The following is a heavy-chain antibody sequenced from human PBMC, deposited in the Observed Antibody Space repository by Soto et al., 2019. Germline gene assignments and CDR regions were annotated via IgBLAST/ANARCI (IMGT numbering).Heavy chain of an antibody. J-gene: IGHJ2*01. CDR3: ARPLQSWPGGWYFDL. CDR1: GGTFSSYS. D-gene: IGHD1-1*01. CDR2: IIPIFGTA. Sequence: QVQLVQSGAEVKKPGSSVKVSCKASGGTFSSYSINWVRQAPGQGLEWMGGIIPIFGTANYAQKFQGRVTLTADESTSTAHMELSSLRNEDTDVYYCARPLQSWPGGWYFDLWGRGTLVTVSS. V-gene: IGHV1-69*01.